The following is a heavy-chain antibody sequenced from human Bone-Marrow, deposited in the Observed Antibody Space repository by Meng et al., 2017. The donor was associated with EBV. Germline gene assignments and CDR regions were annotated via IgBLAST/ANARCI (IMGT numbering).Heavy chain of an antibody. Sequence: VHVVAAAGGLVQLWWSLCRCCASSGFPFSRVSMNWVRQAPGKGLECVSSISSSSSYIYYAVSVKGRFTISRDNAKNSLYLQMNSLRSEDTAVYYCARDSGYNGDYWGQGTLVTVSS. CDR3: ARDSGYNGDY. V-gene: IGHV3-21*01. CDR1: GFPFSRVS. D-gene: IGHD5-12*01. CDR2: ISSSSSYI. J-gene: IGHJ4*02.